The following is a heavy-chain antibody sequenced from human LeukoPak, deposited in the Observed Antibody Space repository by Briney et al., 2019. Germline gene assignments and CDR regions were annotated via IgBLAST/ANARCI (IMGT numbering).Heavy chain of an antibody. V-gene: IGHV3-30*18. CDR2: ISYDGSNK. CDR1: GFTFSSYG. J-gene: IGHJ4*02. CDR3: AKDLRGTMVRGVIGY. D-gene: IGHD3-10*01. Sequence: GRSLRLSCAASGFTFSSYGMHWVRQAPGKGLEWVAVISYDGSNKYYADSVKGRFTISRDNSENTLYLQMNSLRAEDTAVYYCAKDLRGTMVRGVIGYWGQGTLVTVSS.